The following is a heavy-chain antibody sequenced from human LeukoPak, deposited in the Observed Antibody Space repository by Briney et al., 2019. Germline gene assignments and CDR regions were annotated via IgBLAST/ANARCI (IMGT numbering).Heavy chain of an antibody. CDR3: ARRPPPKGSSWYGEDY. D-gene: IGHD6-13*01. CDR2: INHSGST. J-gene: IGHJ4*02. Sequence: SETLSLTCAVYGGSFSGYHWSWIRQPPGKGLEWIGEINHSGSTNYNPSLKSRVTISVDTSKNQFSLKLSSVTAADTAVYYCARRPPPKGSSWYGEDYWGQGTLVTVSS. V-gene: IGHV4-34*01. CDR1: GGSFSGYH.